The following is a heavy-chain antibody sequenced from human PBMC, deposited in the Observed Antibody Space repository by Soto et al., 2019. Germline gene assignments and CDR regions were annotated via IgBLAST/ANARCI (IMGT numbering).Heavy chain of an antibody. Sequence: QVQLVESGGGVVQPGGSLRLSCAASGFSFSSYGMHWVRQAPGQGLEWVAIIYHDGSNKYYTDSVKGRFTISRDDSKNTLYLQMDSLRVDDPAVYYCARDVGGGWPYDAADVWGQGTVVSVSS. D-gene: IGHD6-19*01. CDR2: IYHDGSNK. V-gene: IGHV3-33*01. CDR3: ARDVGGGWPYDAADV. CDR1: GFSFSSYG. J-gene: IGHJ3*01.